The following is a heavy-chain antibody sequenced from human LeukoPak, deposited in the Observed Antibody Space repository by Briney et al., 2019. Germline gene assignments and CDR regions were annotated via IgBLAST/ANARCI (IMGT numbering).Heavy chain of an antibody. CDR1: GFTFSSYA. Sequence: GGSLRLSCAASGFTFSSYAMHWVRQAPGKGLEWVAVISYDGSNKYYADSVKDRFTISRDNSKNTLYLQMNSLRAEDTAVYYCANWDTAMAHFDYWGQGTLVTVSS. V-gene: IGHV3-30*04. J-gene: IGHJ4*02. D-gene: IGHD5-18*01. CDR3: ANWDTAMAHFDY. CDR2: ISYDGSNK.